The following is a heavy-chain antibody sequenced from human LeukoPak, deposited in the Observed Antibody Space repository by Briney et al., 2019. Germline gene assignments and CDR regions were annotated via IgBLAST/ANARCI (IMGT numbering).Heavy chain of an antibody. V-gene: IGHV3-21*01. CDR3: ARGGSSWFFYFDY. CDR1: GFTFSSYS. CDR2: ISSSSSYI. Sequence: PGGSLRLSCAASGFTFSSYSMNWVRQAPGKGLEWVSSISSSSSYIYYADSVKGRFTISRDNAKSSLYLQMNSLRAEDTAVYYCARGGSSWFFYFDYWGQGTLVTVSS. J-gene: IGHJ4*02. D-gene: IGHD6-13*01.